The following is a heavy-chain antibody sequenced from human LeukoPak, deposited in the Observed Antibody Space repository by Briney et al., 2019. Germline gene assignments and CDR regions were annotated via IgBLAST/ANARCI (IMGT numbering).Heavy chain of an antibody. CDR1: GFTFSSYE. Sequence: GGSLGLSCAASGFTFSSYEMNWVRQAPGKGLEWISYISSSGSTIYYPDSVKGRFTISRDNAKNSLYLQMNSLRAEDTAVYYCARTTTMATLVHWGQGTLVTVSS. D-gene: IGHD5-24*01. CDR3: ARTTTMATLVH. V-gene: IGHV3-48*03. J-gene: IGHJ5*02. CDR2: ISSSGSTI.